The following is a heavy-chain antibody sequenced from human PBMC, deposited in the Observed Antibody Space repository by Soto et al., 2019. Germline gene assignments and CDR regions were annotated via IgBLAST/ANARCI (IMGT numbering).Heavy chain of an antibody. CDR3: GRVVEGATRHTDFDS. J-gene: IGHJ5*01. CDR2: VYYSGGA. D-gene: IGHD2-15*01. Sequence: PSETLSLTCAVSGASIHNSHSFWGWIRQPPGKGLEFIGSVYYSGGANYNPSLKSRVTVSIDTSNNQFSLRVNSVTAADTAVYYCGRVVEGATRHTDFDSWGQGILVTVSS. CDR1: GASIHNSHSF. V-gene: IGHV4-39*01.